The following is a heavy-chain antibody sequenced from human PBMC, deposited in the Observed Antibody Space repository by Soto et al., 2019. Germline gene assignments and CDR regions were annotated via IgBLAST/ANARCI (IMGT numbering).Heavy chain of an antibody. CDR1: GYSFTDYH. CDR2: INPKSGGT. Sequence: ASVKVSCKASGYSFTDYHIHWVRQAPGQGLEWLGRINPKSGGTSTAQKFQGWVTMTTDTSISTASMELTRLTSDDTAIYYCARGDSTDCSNGVCSFFYNHDMDVWGQGTTVTVYS. D-gene: IGHD2-8*01. J-gene: IGHJ6*02. V-gene: IGHV1-2*04. CDR3: ARGDSTDCSNGVCSFFYNHDMDV.